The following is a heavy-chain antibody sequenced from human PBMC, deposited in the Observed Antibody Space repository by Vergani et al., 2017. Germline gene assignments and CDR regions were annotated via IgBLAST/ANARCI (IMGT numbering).Heavy chain of an antibody. J-gene: IGHJ5*02. Sequence: QVQLVESGGGVVQPGRSLRLSCAASGFTFSSYAMHWVRQAPGKGLEWVAVISYDGSNKYYADSVKGRFTISRDNSKNTLYLQMNSLRAEDTAVYYCARVGVVAATHWFDPWGQGTLVTVSS. CDR1: GFTFSSYA. D-gene: IGHD2-15*01. CDR3: ARVGVVAATHWFDP. CDR2: ISYDGSNK. V-gene: IGHV3-30*01.